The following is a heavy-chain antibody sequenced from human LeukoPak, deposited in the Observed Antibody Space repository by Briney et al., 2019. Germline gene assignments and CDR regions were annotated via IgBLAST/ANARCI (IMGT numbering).Heavy chain of an antibody. D-gene: IGHD2-2*01. CDR2: IYYSGST. J-gene: IGHJ4*02. CDR3: ASFDCSSTSCYEVVTFYFDY. Sequence: PSETLSLTCTVSGGSISSSSYYWGWIRQPPGKGLEWIGSIYYSGSTYYNPSLKSRVTISVDTSKNQFSLKLSSVTAADTAVYYCASFDCSSTSCYEVVTFYFDYWGQGTLVTVSS. CDR1: GGSISSSSYY. V-gene: IGHV4-39*07.